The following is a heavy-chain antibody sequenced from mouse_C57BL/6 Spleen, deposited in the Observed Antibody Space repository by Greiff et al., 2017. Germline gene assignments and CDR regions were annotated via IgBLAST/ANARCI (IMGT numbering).Heavy chain of an antibody. V-gene: IGHV1-82*01. CDR2: IYPGDGDT. J-gene: IGHJ4*01. CDR3: ASSYYSNYGKGLDAMDY. CDR1: GYAFSSSW. Sequence: QVQLQQSGPELVKPGASVKISCKASGYAFSSSWMNWVKQRPGKGLEWIGRIYPGDGDTNYNGKFKGKATLTADKSSSTAYMQLSSLTSEDSAVYFCASSYYSNYGKGLDAMDYWGQGTSVTVSS. D-gene: IGHD2-5*01.